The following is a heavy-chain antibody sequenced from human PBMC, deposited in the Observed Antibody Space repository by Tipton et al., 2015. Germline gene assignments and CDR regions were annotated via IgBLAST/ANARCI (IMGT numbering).Heavy chain of an antibody. CDR1: GGSISNSNYY. CDR2: LSYSGKT. Sequence: TLSLTCTVSGGSISNSNYYWGWIRQPPGKGLEWIGSLSYSGKTDYNPPLRSRVTISVDTSKNQFSLRLSSVTAADTAVYYCARESLNTIFGVVLDYGMDVWGQGTTVTVSS. CDR3: ARESLNTIFGVVLDYGMDV. V-gene: IGHV4-39*07. J-gene: IGHJ6*02. D-gene: IGHD3-3*01.